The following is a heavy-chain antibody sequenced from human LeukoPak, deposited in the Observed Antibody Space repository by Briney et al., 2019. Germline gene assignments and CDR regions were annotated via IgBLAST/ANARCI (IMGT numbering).Heavy chain of an antibody. CDR2: IRYDGSNK. D-gene: IGHD1-26*01. V-gene: IGHV3-30*02. CDR1: GFTFSSYG. J-gene: IGHJ4*02. Sequence: GGSLRLSCAASGFTFSSYGMHWVRQAPGKGLEWVAFIRYDGSNKYYADSVKGRFTIPRDNSKNTLYLQMNSLRAEDTAVYYCAKDRWELLYYFDYWGQGTLVTVSS. CDR3: AKDRWELLYYFDY.